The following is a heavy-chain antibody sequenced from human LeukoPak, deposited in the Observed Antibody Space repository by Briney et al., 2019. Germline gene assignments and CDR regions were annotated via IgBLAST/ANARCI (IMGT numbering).Heavy chain of an antibody. Sequence: GGSLRLSCAASGFTFSSYEMNWVRQAPGKGLEWVSYISSRGSTIYYADSVKGRFTISRDNARNSLYLQMNSLRAEDTAVYYCARDNRGYSYGPLNDYWGQGTLVTVSS. V-gene: IGHV3-48*03. J-gene: IGHJ4*02. CDR3: ARDNRGYSYGPLNDY. D-gene: IGHD5-18*01. CDR1: GFTFSSYE. CDR2: ISSRGSTI.